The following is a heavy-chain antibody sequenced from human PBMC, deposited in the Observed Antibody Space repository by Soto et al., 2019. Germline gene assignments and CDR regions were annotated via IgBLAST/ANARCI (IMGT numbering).Heavy chain of an antibody. CDR1: RYTFTSYY. CDR2: INPNNGYT. V-gene: IGHV1-2*02. D-gene: IGHD3-3*01. CDR3: AKAKFDFWSGYWSPSLDF. Sequence: ASVKVSCKASRYTFTSYYIHWVRQAPGQGLEWMGWINPNNGYTKYTQKFQGRVTVTRDTSITAAYLELTRLQSDDTAVYYCAKAKFDFWSGYWSPSLDFWGQGTLVTVSS. J-gene: IGHJ4*02.